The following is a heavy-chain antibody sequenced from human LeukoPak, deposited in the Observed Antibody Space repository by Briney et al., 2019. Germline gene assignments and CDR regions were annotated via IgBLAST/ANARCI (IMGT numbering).Heavy chain of an antibody. CDR2: INHSGST. Sequence: SETLSLTCAVYGGSFSGYYWSWIRQPPGKGLEWIGEINHSGSTNYNPSLKSRVTISVDTSKNQFSLKLSSVTAADTAVYYCARAKSVLRYFAYWGQGTLVTVSS. V-gene: IGHV4-34*01. D-gene: IGHD3-9*01. CDR1: GGSFSGYY. CDR3: ARAKSVLRYFAY. J-gene: IGHJ4*02.